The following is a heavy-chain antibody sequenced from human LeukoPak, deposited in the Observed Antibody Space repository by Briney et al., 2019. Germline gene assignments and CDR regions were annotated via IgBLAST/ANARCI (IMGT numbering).Heavy chain of an antibody. CDR1: GFTFSNYA. V-gene: IGHV3-23*01. J-gene: IGHJ1*01. CDR2: IRGSDDAT. CDR3: AKDLEDTTTFYSFHH. D-gene: IGHD2/OR15-2a*01. Sequence: GGSLRLSCAASGFTFSNYAMSWARQAPGKGLEWVSTIRGSDDATYYADSVKGRFTISRDNSKNIVYLQMDSLRAEDTAVYYCAKDLEDTTTFYSFHHWGQGTLVTVSS.